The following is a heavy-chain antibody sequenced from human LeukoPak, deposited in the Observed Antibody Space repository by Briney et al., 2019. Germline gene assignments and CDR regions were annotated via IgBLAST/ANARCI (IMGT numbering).Heavy chain of an antibody. CDR3: ARYRLLYYYYYGMDV. CDR2: IYYSGST. D-gene: IGHD2-15*01. Sequence: PSETLSLTCTVSGGSVSSGSYYWSWIRQPPGKGLEWIGYIYYSGSTNYNPSLKSRVTISVDTSKNQFSLKLSSVTAADTAVYYCARYRLLYYYYYGMDVWGQGTTVTVSS. J-gene: IGHJ6*02. CDR1: GGSVSSGSYY. V-gene: IGHV4-61*01.